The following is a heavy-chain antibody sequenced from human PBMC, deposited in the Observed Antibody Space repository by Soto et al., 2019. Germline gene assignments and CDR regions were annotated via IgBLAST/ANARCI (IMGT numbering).Heavy chain of an antibody. Sequence: QIQLVQSAAEVKKPGASVKVSCKTPAYTVVSYGISWVRHAPGQGLEWMGWISPYNGNTKFAQRLRGRVTLSTDTSLDLVYMDLWGLKSVDTAVYYCVSSQDFFHSSGYYEPWGQGNLITVSS. D-gene: IGHD3-22*01. CDR1: AYTVVSYG. CDR2: ISPYNGNT. J-gene: IGHJ5*02. V-gene: IGHV1-18*04. CDR3: VSSQDFFHSSGYYEP.